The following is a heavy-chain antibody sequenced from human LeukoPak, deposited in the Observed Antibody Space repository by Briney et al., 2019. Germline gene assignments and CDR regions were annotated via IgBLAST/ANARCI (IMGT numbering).Heavy chain of an antibody. CDR1: GYSFTSYW. V-gene: IGHV5-51*01. CDR2: IYPGDSDT. D-gene: IGHD5-12*01. CDR3: ARRISGYDPYYFDY. Sequence: GESLKISCKGSGYSFTSYWIGWVRPVPGKGLEWMGIIYPGDSDTRYSPSFQGQVTISADKSISTAYLQWSSLKASDTAMYYCARRISGYDPYYFDYWGQGTLGTVSS. J-gene: IGHJ4*02.